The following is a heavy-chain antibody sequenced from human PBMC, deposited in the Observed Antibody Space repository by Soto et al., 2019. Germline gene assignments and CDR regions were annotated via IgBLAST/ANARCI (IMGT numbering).Heavy chain of an antibody. CDR1: GGTFSRHA. CDR3: ARGWGYDSNDYYYAY. Sequence: QAQLVQSGAEVRKPGSSVKVSCKASGGTFSRHAISWVRQAPGQGLEWMGGIIPLFGTANHAQKFQGRVTIIAYESTSTVYMELSSLRSEYTAMYYCARGWGYDSNDYYYAYWGQGTLVIVA. J-gene: IGHJ4*02. V-gene: IGHV1-69*01. CDR2: IIPLFGTA. D-gene: IGHD3-22*01.